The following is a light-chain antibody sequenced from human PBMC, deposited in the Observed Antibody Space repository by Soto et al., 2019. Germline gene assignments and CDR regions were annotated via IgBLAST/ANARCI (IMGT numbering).Light chain of an antibody. CDR3: QPDTNWPPPP. J-gene: IGKJ5*01. CDR1: QSVSSY. Sequence: EIVITHSPATLSVYTGERATLSCRASQSVSSYLAWYQQKPGQAPRLLIYDASTRATGIPARFSGSGSGTEFTLTISSLQSEDFAVYYCQPDTNWPPPPFGQVTRLEI. CDR2: DAS. V-gene: IGKV3-15*01.